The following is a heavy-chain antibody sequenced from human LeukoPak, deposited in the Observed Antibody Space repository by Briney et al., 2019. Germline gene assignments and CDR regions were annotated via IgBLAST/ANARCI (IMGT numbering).Heavy chain of an antibody. V-gene: IGHV3-23*01. Sequence: GSLRLSCAASGFTFSSYAMSWVRQAPGKGLEWVSAISGSGGSTYYADSVKGRFTISRGNSKNTLYLQMNSLRAEDTAVYYCANPAGYSSSWYNFDYFDYWGQGTLVTVSS. CDR3: ANPAGYSSSWYNFDYFDY. CDR2: ISGSGGST. D-gene: IGHD6-13*01. CDR1: GFTFSSYA. J-gene: IGHJ4*02.